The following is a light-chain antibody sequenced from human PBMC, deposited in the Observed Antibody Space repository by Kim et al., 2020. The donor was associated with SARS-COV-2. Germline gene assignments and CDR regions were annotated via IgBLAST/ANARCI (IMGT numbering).Light chain of an antibody. V-gene: IGLV3-21*04. Sequence: PGKTAKMTCGGDNIGPKRVHWYQQKPGQAPVLVIYYDGDRPSGIPERFSGSNSGNTATLTIGRVEAGDEADYYCQVWDNSSDHPAVFGTGTKVTVL. CDR2: YDG. J-gene: IGLJ1*01. CDR3: QVWDNSSDHPAV. CDR1: NIGPKR.